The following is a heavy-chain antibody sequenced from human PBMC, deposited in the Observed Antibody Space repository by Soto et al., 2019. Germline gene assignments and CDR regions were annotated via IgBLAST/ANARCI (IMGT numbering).Heavy chain of an antibody. CDR3: ARDPSGSGSYGDY. Sequence: QVQLQESGPGPVKPSQTLSLTCTVSGGSISSGGYYWSWIRQHPGKGLEWIGYIYYSGSTYYNPSLKSRVTISVDTSKNQCSRKLSSVTAADTAVEYCARDPSGSGSYGDYWGQGTLVTVSS. CDR1: GGSISSGGYY. CDR2: IYYSGST. J-gene: IGHJ4*02. D-gene: IGHD3-10*01. V-gene: IGHV4-31*03.